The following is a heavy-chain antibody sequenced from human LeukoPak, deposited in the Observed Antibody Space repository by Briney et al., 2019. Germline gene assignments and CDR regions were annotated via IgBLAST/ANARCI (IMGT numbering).Heavy chain of an antibody. J-gene: IGHJ4*02. CDR3: ARAVAATSAALGY. CDR2: INHSGST. D-gene: IGHD2-15*01. Sequence: PSETLSLTCAVYGGSFSGYYWSWIRQPPGKGLEWIGEINHSGSTNYNPSLKSRVTISVDRSKNQFSLKLSSVTAADTAVYYCARAVAATSAALGYWGQGTLVTVSS. CDR1: GGSFSGYY. V-gene: IGHV4-34*01.